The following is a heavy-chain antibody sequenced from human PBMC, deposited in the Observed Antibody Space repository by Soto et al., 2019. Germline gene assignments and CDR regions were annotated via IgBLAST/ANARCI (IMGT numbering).Heavy chain of an antibody. CDR3: AGGELGALDS. Sequence: QVQLQESGPGLGKPSETLSLTCIVSGGSISSYYWSWIRKPPGKGLEWIGYIDSSGTTTYNPSLKNRVTISLDTSENQFSLKLSSVTAADTAVYYCAGGELGALDSWSQGTLVAVSS. CDR1: GGSISSYY. CDR2: IDSSGTT. D-gene: IGHD1-26*01. V-gene: IGHV4-59*01. J-gene: IGHJ4*02.